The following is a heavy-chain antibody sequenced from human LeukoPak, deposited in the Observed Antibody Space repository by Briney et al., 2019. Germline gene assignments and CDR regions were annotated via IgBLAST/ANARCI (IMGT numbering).Heavy chain of an antibody. V-gene: IGHV1-69*13. J-gene: IGHJ6*03. D-gene: IGHD2-15*01. CDR2: IIPIFGTA. CDR3: ARADSSGYCSGGSCYSARYYYYYMDV. Sequence: GASVKVSCKASGYTFTDYYIHWVRQAPGQGLEWMGGIIPIFGTANYAQKFQGRVTITADESTSTAYMELSSLRSEDTAVYYCARADSSGYCSGGSCYSARYYYYYMDVWGKRDHGHHLL. CDR1: GYTFTDYY.